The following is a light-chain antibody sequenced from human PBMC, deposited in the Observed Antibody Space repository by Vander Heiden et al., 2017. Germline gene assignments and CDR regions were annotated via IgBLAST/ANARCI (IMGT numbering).Light chain of an antibody. J-gene: IGLJ2*01. CDR1: ALPKQY. Sequence: SYELTQPPSVSVSPGQTARITCSGNALPKQYAYWYQQKPGQAPVLAIYKDSERPSGIPERFSGSSSGTTVTLTISRVQAEDEADYYCQSADSSGIYEVFGGGTKLTVL. CDR2: KDS. V-gene: IGLV3-25*03. CDR3: QSADSSGIYEV.